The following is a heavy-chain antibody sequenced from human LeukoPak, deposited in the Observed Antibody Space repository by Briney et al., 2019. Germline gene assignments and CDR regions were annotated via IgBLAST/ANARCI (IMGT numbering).Heavy chain of an antibody. D-gene: IGHD3-22*01. CDR3: AREVYDSSGNGFDI. V-gene: IGHV4-4*02. CDR1: GGSISSSYW. J-gene: IGHJ3*02. CDR2: VYHSGST. Sequence: SGTLSLTCAVSGGSISSSYWWSWVRQPPGKGLEWIGEVYHSGSTNYNPSPKSRVTISVDKSKNQFSLKLSSVTAADTAVYYCAREVYDSSGNGFDIWGQGTMVTVSS.